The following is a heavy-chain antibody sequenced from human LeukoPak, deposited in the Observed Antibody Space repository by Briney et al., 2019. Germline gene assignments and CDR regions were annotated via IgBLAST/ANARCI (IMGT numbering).Heavy chain of an antibody. Sequence: SVKVSCKASGGTFSSYAISWVRQAPGQGLEWMGGIIPIFGTANYAQKFQGRVTITTDESTSTAYMELSGLRSEDTAVYYCARASITMVRGVNGNFDYWGQGTLVTVSS. V-gene: IGHV1-69*05. CDR2: IIPIFGTA. CDR3: ARASITMVRGVNGNFDY. D-gene: IGHD3-10*01. CDR1: GGTFSSYA. J-gene: IGHJ4*02.